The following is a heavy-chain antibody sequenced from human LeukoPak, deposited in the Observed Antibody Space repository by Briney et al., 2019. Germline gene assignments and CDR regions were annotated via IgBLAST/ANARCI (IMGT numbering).Heavy chain of an antibody. D-gene: IGHD4-17*01. CDR1: GGSISSSY. CDR3: ARTPNYGDYVWFYDY. Sequence: SETLSLTCTVSGGSISSSYWSWFGKPQGRGLRWMGYIYYSGSTNYNPSLKSRVTISVDTSKNQFSLKLSSVTAADTAVYYCARTPNYGDYVWFYDYWGQGTLVTVSS. CDR2: IYYSGST. V-gene: IGHV4-59*13. J-gene: IGHJ4*02.